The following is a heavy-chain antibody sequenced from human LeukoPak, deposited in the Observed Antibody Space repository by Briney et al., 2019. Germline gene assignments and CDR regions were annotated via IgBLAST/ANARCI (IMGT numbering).Heavy chain of an antibody. CDR2: ISSSGSTI. CDR3: AELGITMIGGV. V-gene: IGHV3-48*04. J-gene: IGHJ6*04. CDR1: GFTFSSYS. Sequence: GGSVRLSCAASGFTFSSYSMNWVRQAPGKGLEWVSSISSSGSTIYYADSVKGRFTISRDNAKNSLYLQMNSLRAEDTAVYYCAELGITMIGGVWGKGTTVTISS. D-gene: IGHD3-10*02.